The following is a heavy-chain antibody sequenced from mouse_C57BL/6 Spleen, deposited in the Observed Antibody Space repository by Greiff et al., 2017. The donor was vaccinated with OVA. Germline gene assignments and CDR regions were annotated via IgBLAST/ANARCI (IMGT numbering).Heavy chain of an antibody. J-gene: IGHJ4*01. Sequence: VQLKQSGPGLVKPSQSLSLTCSVTGYSITSGYYWNWIRQLPGNKLEWMGYISYDGSNNYNPSFKNRTSITRDTSNNQVFLKLNSVTTEDTATYSCARAPIYYEYSYAMDYWGQGTSVTVSS. V-gene: IGHV3-6*01. CDR3: ARAPIYYEYSYAMDY. CDR1: GYSITSGYY. CDR2: ISYDGSN. D-gene: IGHD2-4*01.